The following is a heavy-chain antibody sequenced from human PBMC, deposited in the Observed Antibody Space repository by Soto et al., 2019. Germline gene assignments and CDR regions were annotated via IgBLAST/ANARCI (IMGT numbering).Heavy chain of an antibody. CDR1: GYSFTSYW. CDR3: ARGLESYYYYGMDV. V-gene: IGHV5-10-1*01. Sequence: GESLKISCKGSGYSFTSYWISWVGQMPGKGLEWMGRIDPSDSYTNYSPSFQGHVTISADKSISTAYLQWSSLKASDTAMYYCARGLESYYYYGMDVWGQGTTVTVSS. CDR2: IDPSDSYT. J-gene: IGHJ6*02.